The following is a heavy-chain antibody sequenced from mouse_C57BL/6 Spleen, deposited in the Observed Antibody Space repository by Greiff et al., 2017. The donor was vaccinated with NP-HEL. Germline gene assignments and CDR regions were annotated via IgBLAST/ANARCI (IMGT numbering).Heavy chain of an antibody. Sequence: QVQLQQPGAELVMPGASVKLSCKASGYTFTSYWMHWVKQRPGQGLEWIGEIDPSDSYTNYNQKFKGKSTLTVDKSSSTAYMQLSSLTSEDSAVYYCARADYYGSSYYFAYWGQGTTLTVSS. V-gene: IGHV1-69*01. D-gene: IGHD1-1*01. CDR3: ARADYYGSSYYFAY. CDR1: GYTFTSYW. CDR2: IDPSDSYT. J-gene: IGHJ2*01.